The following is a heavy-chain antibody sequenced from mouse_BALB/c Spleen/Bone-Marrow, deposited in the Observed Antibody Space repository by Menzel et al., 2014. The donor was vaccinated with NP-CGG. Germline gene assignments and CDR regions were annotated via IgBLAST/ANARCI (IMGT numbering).Heavy chain of an antibody. CDR2: INPDSRTI. CDR1: GFDFSRYW. CDR3: ARPGYYGYQNV. V-gene: IGHV4-1*02. J-gene: IGHJ1*01. D-gene: IGHD1-2*01. Sequence: EVKLVESGGGLVQPGGSLKLSCAASGFDFSRYWMTWVRQAPGKGLEWIGEINPDSRTINYTPSLKDKFIISRDNAKNTPYLQMSKVRSEDTALYYCARPGYYGYQNVWGAGTTVTVSS.